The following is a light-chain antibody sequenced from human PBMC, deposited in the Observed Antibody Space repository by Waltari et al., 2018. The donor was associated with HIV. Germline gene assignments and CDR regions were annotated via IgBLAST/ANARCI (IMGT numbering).Light chain of an antibody. CDR3: HSYDATCQV. J-gene: IGLJ3*02. CDR2: EDT. V-gene: IGLV6-57*03. CDR1: SGAIDSTY. Sequence: FVLTQPHSVSQSPGKTVTISCHSSGAIDSTYIHWWQHRTGSVPRTLIHEDTRRPSCVPDRCSCYLDRASNSASLTISGLGPEDEADYYCHSYDATCQVFGGGTRLTVL.